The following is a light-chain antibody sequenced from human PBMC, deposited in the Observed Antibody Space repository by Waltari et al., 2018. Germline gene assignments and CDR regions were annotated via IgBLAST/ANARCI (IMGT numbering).Light chain of an antibody. CDR2: DVI. V-gene: IGLV2-14*03. J-gene: IGLJ3*02. Sequence: QSALTQPASVSGSPGQSITISCTGTNSDVGGYNSVSWYQQRPGNAPKLMIYDVINRPSGVSNRFSGSKSGNTASLTISGLQAEDEADYYCCSFTSSSTWVFGGGTKLTVL. CDR1: NSDVGGYNS. CDR3: CSFTSSSTWV.